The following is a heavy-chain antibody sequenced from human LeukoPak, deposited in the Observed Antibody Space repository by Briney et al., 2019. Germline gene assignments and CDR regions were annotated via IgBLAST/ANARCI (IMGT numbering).Heavy chain of an antibody. CDR2: IKSKADGGTT. Sequence: GGSLRLSCAASGFTFSSHGFNWVRQAPGKGLEWVGHIKSKADGGTTDYAAPVKGRFTISRDDSKNTLYLQMNSLKTEDTAVYYCTTGWTRFDPWGQGTLVTVSS. V-gene: IGHV3-15*01. J-gene: IGHJ5*02. D-gene: IGHD3/OR15-3a*01. CDR1: GFTFSSHG. CDR3: TTGWTRFDP.